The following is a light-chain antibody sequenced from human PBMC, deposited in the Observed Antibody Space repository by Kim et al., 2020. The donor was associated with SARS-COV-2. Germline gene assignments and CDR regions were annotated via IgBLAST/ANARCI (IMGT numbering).Light chain of an antibody. CDR3: QQYNNWPPFT. Sequence: SPGERAPLSCRASQSGSSNLAWYQQKPGQAPRLLIYGASTRATGIPARFSGSGSGTEFTLTISSLQSEDFAVYYCQQYNNWPPFTFGPGTKVDIK. V-gene: IGKV3-15*01. J-gene: IGKJ3*01. CDR1: QSGSSN. CDR2: GAS.